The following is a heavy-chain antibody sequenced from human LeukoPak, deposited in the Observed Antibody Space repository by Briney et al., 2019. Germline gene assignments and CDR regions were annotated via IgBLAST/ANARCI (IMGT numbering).Heavy chain of an antibody. Sequence: GGSLRLSCAASGFTFSSYWMHWVRQAPGKGLVWVSRINSDGSSTSYADSVKGRFTISRDDSKNTVYLQMNSLNTEDTAVYYCTTVLRGDYYYEVSRRGQGALVTVSS. V-gene: IGHV3-74*01. CDR3: TTVLRGDYYYEVSR. CDR2: INSDGSST. D-gene: IGHD3-22*01. J-gene: IGHJ4*02. CDR1: GFTFSSYW.